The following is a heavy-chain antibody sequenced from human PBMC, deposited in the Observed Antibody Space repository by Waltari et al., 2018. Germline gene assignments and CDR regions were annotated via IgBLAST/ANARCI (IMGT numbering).Heavy chain of an antibody. V-gene: IGHV3-20*04. CDR2: LTWNGGTT. J-gene: IGHJ4*02. D-gene: IGHD3-16*01. CDR3: ARDISYGGFDY. Sequence: EVYLVGSGGPVVRPGGSLDLSCTTSGFTFDNHGMNWVRQAPGKGLEWVSGLTWNGGTTFYADSVKGRFTVSRDNAKNSLYLQMNSLTAEDTALYYCARDISYGGFDYWGQGTLVTVSS. CDR1: GFTFDNHG.